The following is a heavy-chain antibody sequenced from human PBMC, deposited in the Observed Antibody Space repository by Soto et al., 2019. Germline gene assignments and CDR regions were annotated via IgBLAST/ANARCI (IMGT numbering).Heavy chain of an antibody. CDR1: GFTFSSYA. J-gene: IGHJ4*02. CDR3: AKASSGSPVRY. CDR2: ISGSGGST. Sequence: GGSLRLSCAASGFTFSSYAMSWVRQASGKGLEWVSAISGSGGSTYYADSVKGRFTISRDNSKNTLYLQMNSLRAEDTAVYYCAKASSGSPVRYWGQGTLVTVSS. D-gene: IGHD1-26*01. V-gene: IGHV3-23*01.